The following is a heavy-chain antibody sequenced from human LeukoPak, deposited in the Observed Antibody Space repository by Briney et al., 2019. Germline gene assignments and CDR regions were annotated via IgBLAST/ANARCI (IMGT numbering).Heavy chain of an antibody. CDR1: GYTFTSYD. CDR2: MNPNSGNT. Sequence: GASVKVSCKASGYTFTSYDINWVRQATGQGLEWMGWMNPNSGNTGYAQKFQGRVTMTRNTSISTAYMELSSLRSEDTAVYYCARGARPAVRFLGTRYYYYYYMDVWGKGTTVTVSS. J-gene: IGHJ6*03. V-gene: IGHV1-8*01. D-gene: IGHD3-3*01. CDR3: ARGARPAVRFLGTRYYYYYYMDV.